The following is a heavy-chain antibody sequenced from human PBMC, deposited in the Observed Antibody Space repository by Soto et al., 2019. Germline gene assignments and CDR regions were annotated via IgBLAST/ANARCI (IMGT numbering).Heavy chain of an antibody. CDR2: INHSGGST. CDR3: ARLKNDALDI. CDR1: GYTFTNSF. V-gene: IGHV1-46*03. J-gene: IGHJ3*02. Sequence: QVQLVQSGAEVKKPGASVKVSCKASGYTFTNSFMYWVRQAPGQGLEWMGIINHSGGSTSYAQKFQGRVTMTRDTSTSTVYMELSSLRSEDTAVYYCARLKNDALDIWGQGTMVTVSS.